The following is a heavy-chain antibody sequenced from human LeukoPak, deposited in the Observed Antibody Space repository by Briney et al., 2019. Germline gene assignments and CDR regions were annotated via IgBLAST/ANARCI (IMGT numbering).Heavy chain of an antibody. CDR1: GFSLSTSGVG. D-gene: IGHD4-23*01. Sequence: SGPTLVNPTQTLTLTCTFSGFSLSTSGVGVVWIREPPGKALEWLALIYWDDDDRYSPSLKSRLTITKDISKNQVVLTMTNMDPVDTATYYCAHKSGRGGPNDYWGQGTLVTVSS. CDR3: AHKSGRGGPNDY. J-gene: IGHJ4*02. V-gene: IGHV2-5*02. CDR2: IYWDDDD.